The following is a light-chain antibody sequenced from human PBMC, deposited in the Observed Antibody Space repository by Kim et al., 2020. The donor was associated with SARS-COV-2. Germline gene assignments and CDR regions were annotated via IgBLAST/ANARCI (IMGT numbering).Light chain of an antibody. CDR3: SSYTSSSTWV. V-gene: IGLV2-14*03. J-gene: IGLJ3*02. CDR2: DVS. Sequence: GQSNNISCTGTSSDVGGHNYVFWYQQHPGKAPKLMIHDVSSRPSGVSNRFSGSKSGNTASLTISGLQAEDEADYYCSSYTSSSTWVFGGGTKVTVL. CDR1: SSDVGGHNY.